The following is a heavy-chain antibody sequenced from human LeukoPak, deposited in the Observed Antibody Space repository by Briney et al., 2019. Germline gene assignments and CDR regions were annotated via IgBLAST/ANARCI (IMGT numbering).Heavy chain of an antibody. J-gene: IGHJ6*03. CDR3: AALPGYGDYGSYYYYYMDV. Sequence: ASVKVSCKASGYTFTSYYLHWLRQAPGQGLEWMGWIKSDSGDTNYAQKFQERVTITRDMSTSTAYMELSRLRSEDTAVYYCAALPGYGDYGSYYYYYMDVWGKGTTVTVSS. V-gene: IGHV1-2*02. D-gene: IGHD4-17*01. CDR2: IKSDSGDT. CDR1: GYTFTSYY.